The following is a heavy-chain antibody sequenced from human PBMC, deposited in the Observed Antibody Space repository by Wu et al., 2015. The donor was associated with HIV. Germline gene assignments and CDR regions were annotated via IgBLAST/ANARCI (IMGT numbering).Heavy chain of an antibody. D-gene: IGHD2/OR15-2a*01. CDR2: TNPNTGDT. V-gene: IGHV1-2*02. CDR3: ARDRAXMTSVNMYFDY. CDR1: GYTFSDYY. Sequence: QVQLVQSGAEVKEPGASVKVSCKASGYTFSDYYVHWVRQAPGQGLEWMGWTNPNTGDTKYPKKFQGRVTMTRDTSIRTAYMELSRLRSDDTAVYYCARDRAXMTSVNMYFDYWGRERWSPSPQ. J-gene: IGHJ4*02.